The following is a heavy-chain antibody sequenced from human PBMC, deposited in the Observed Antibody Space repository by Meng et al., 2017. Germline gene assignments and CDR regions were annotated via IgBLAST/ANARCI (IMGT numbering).Heavy chain of an antibody. V-gene: IGHV3-48*03. CDR3: AREDFGYYYKYYFDY. D-gene: IGHD3-22*01. CDR2: LSSSGSTI. CDR1: GFTLSSYE. Sequence: AGSLTLSCAASGFTLSSYEMNWVRQAPRKGLAWVSYLSSSGSTIYYADSAQGRFTISRDNAQNSLYLQLNSLRAADTAVYYCAREDFGYYYKYYFDYWGQGTLVTVSS. J-gene: IGHJ4*02.